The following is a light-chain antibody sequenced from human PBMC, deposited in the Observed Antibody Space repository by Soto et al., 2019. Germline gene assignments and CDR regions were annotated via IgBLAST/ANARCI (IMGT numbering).Light chain of an antibody. CDR2: DAS. CDR3: QQYDNYPLT. V-gene: IGKV1-5*01. J-gene: IGKJ4*01. CDR1: QSVRSW. Sequence: DIQLTQSPSSLSASVRDRVTITCRASQSVRSWLAWYQQKPGRAPKFLIYDASSLESGVPSRFSGSGSGTEFTLTISNLQPDDFATYYCQQYDNYPLTFGGGTKVDIK.